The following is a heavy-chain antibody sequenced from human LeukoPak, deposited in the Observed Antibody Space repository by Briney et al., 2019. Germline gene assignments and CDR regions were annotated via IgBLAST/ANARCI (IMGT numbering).Heavy chain of an antibody. D-gene: IGHD2-2*01. CDR3: ARRKYCSSTSCPFDY. CDR1: GYXFTSYW. J-gene: IGHJ4*02. CDR2: IYPGDSDA. Sequence: GESLKISCNGSGYXFTSYWIGWVRQMPGTGLEWMGIIYPGDSDARYSPSFQGQVTISADKSISTAYLQWNSLKASDTAMYYCARRKYCSSTSCPFDYWGQGTLVTVSS. V-gene: IGHV5-51*01.